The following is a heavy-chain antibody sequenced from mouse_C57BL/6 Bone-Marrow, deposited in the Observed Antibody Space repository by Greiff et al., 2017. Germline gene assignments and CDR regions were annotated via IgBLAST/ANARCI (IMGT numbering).Heavy chain of an antibody. V-gene: IGHV14-4*01. Sequence: EVKLVESGAELVRPGASVKLSCTASGFNIKDDYMHWVKQRPEQGLEWIGWIDPENGDTEYASKFQGKATITADTSSNTAYLQLSSLTSEDTAVYYCTTSWPWFAYWGQGTLVTVSA. J-gene: IGHJ3*01. CDR3: TTSWPWFAY. CDR1: GFNIKDDY. CDR2: IDPENGDT.